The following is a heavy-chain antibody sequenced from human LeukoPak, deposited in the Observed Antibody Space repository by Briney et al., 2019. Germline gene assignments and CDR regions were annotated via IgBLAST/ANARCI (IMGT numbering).Heavy chain of an antibody. CDR2: ISSSSSYI. CDR1: GLTFSRYS. V-gene: IGHV3-21*01. Sequence: GGSLRLSCAASGLTFSRYSLNWVRQAPGKGLEWVSSISSSSSYIYYADSVKGRFTISRDNAKNSLYLQMNSLRAEDTAVYYCARVFIGDYGDYQFDYWGQGTLVTVSS. D-gene: IGHD4-17*01. J-gene: IGHJ4*02. CDR3: ARVFIGDYGDYQFDY.